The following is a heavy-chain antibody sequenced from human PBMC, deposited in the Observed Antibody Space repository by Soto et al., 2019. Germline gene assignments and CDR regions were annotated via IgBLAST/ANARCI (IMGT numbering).Heavy chain of an antibody. CDR2: ISGTGGTT. J-gene: IGHJ4*02. Sequence: GGSLRLSCAASGFTFNTYAMAWIRQAPGKGLEWVSVISGTGGTTYYADSVKGRFTISRDNSKNTLYLQMNSLRAEDTAVYYCAVNGDEYFDYHTWFDYWGQGTLVTVSS. CDR3: AVNGDEYFDYHTWFDY. D-gene: IGHD3-9*01. CDR1: GFTFNTYA. V-gene: IGHV3-23*01.